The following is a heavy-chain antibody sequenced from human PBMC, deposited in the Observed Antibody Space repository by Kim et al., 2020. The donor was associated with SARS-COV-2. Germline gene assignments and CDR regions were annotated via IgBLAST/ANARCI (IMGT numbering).Heavy chain of an antibody. V-gene: IGHV3-23*01. D-gene: IGHD2-2*01. Sequence: VKGRFTISRDNSKNTLYLQMNSLRAEDTAVYYCAKDPGDIVVVPAVGVDYWGQGTLVTVSS. CDR3: AKDPGDIVVVPAVGVDY. J-gene: IGHJ4*02.